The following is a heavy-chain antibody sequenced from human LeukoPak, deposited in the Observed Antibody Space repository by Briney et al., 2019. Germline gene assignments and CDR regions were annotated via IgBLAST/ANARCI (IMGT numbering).Heavy chain of an antibody. CDR3: ARGPTYDLWSGDSYSYYYMDV. V-gene: IGHV1-8*01. Sequence: ASVKVSCKASGYTFTNYDINWVRQATGQGREWMGWMNPNSGNTGSAQKFQGRVMMTRDISISTAYMELSSLRSEDTAVYYCARGPTYDLWSGDSYSYYYMDVWGKGTTVAVSS. J-gene: IGHJ6*03. CDR1: GYTFTNYD. CDR2: MNPNSGNT. D-gene: IGHD3-3*01.